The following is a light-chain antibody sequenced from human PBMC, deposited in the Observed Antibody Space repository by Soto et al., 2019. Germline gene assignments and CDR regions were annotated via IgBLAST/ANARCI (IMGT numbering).Light chain of an antibody. CDR1: SPNIGAGYD. Sequence: QSVLTQPPSVSGAPGQRVTISCTGSSPNIGAGYDVHWYQQLPGTAPKLLFYGNSNRPSGVPDRFSGSKSGTSASLAITGLRAEDEAESYCQSHDSSLSGDVFGTGTKLTVL. CDR2: GNS. CDR3: QSHDSSLSGDV. V-gene: IGLV1-40*01. J-gene: IGLJ1*01.